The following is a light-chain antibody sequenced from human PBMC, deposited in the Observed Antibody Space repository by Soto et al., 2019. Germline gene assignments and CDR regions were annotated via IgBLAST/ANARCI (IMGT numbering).Light chain of an antibody. CDR1: QSISSW. Sequence: DIQMTQSPSTLSASVGDRVTITCRASQSISSWLAWYQQKPGKAPKLLIYKASSLESGVPSRFSGSGSGTEFTLTISSLQPDDFATDYCQQYNSSLWTFGQGTKVEIK. V-gene: IGKV1-5*03. CDR3: QQYNSSLWT. J-gene: IGKJ1*01. CDR2: KAS.